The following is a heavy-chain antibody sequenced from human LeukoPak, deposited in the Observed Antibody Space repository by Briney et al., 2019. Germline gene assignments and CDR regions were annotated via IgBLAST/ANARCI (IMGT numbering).Heavy chain of an antibody. CDR3: ARARDYYDSSGFDY. CDR1: GFTFSSYA. D-gene: IGHD3-22*01. Sequence: PGGSLRLSCAASGFTFSSYAMHWVRQAPGKGLEWVAVISYDGSNKYYADSVKGRFTISRDNSKNTLYLQMNSLRAGDTAVYHCARARDYYDSSGFDYWGQGTLITVSS. V-gene: IGHV3-30*04. J-gene: IGHJ4*02. CDR2: ISYDGSNK.